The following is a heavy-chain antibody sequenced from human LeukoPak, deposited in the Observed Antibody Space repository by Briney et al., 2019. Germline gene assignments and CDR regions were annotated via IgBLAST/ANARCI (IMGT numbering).Heavy chain of an antibody. CDR1: GFTFSSYS. CDR2: ISSSSSYI. D-gene: IGHD3-16*01. V-gene: IGHV3-21*01. J-gene: IGHJ6*02. CDR3: ARDVGIYEDDGMDV. Sequence: GGSLRLSCAASGFTFSSYSMNWVRQAPGKGLEWVSSISSSSSYIYYADSVKGRFTISRDNAKNSLYLQMNSLRAEDTAVYYCARDVGIYEDDGMDVWGQGTTVTVSS.